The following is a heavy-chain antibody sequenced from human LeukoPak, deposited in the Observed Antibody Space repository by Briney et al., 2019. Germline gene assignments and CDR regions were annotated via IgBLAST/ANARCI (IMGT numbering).Heavy chain of an antibody. CDR2: ISSDGSTK. CDR1: GFTFSSYG. J-gene: IGHJ3*02. V-gene: IGHV3-30*18. CDR3: AKTVVVTANPRAFDI. D-gene: IGHD2-21*02. Sequence: PGRSLRLSCAASGFTFSSYGMHWVRQAPGKGLDWVALISSDGSTKYYADSVKGRFTISRDNSKNTLYLQMNSLRAEDTAVYYCAKTVVVTANPRAFDIWGQGTMVTVSS.